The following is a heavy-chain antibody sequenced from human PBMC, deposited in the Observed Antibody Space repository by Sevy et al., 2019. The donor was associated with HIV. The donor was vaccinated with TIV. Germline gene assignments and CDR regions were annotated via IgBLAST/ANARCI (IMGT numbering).Heavy chain of an antibody. CDR1: GFTVSSNY. V-gene: IGHV3-53*01. J-gene: IGHJ6*02. Sequence: GGSLRLSCAASGFTVSSNYMSWVRQAPGKGLEWVSVIYSGGSTYYANSVKGRFTISRDNSKNTLYLQMNSLRAGDTAVYYWARDEVVVAATHYYYYGMDVWGQGTTVTVSS. CDR3: ARDEVVVAATHYYYYGMDV. CDR2: IYSGGST. D-gene: IGHD2-15*01.